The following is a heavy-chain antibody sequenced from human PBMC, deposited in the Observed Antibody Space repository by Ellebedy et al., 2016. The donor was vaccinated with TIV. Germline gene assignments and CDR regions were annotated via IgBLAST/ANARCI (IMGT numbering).Heavy chain of an antibody. J-gene: IGHJ6*02. CDR3: ARGLRETAASYGMDV. CDR2: INPSGGST. CDR1: GYTFTSYY. D-gene: IGHD5-12*01. V-gene: IGHV1-46*01. Sequence: ASVKVSCKASGYTFTSYYMHWVRQAPGQGLEWMGIINPSGGSTSYAQKFQDRVTMTRDTSTSTVYMELSSLRSEDTAVYYCARGLRETAASYGMDVWGQGTTVSVSS.